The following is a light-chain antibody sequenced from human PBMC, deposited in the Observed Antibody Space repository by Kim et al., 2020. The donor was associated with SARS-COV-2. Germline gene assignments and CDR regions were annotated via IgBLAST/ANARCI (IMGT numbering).Light chain of an antibody. CDR2: DNN. J-gene: IGLJ3*02. Sequence: GQKVTISCSGSSSNIGNNYVSWYQHLPGTAPQLLIYDNNKRPSGIPDRFSGSKSGTSATLGITGLQTGDEADYYCGTWDSSLSGGVFGGGTKLTVL. CDR3: GTWDSSLSGGV. CDR1: SSNIGNNY. V-gene: IGLV1-51*01.